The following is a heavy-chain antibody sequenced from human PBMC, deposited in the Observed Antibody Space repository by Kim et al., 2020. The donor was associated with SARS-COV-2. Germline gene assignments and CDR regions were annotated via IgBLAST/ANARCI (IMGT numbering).Heavy chain of an antibody. J-gene: IGHJ3*02. CDR3: ARALSGSYSSAFDI. D-gene: IGHD1-26*01. V-gene: IGHV3-30*01. Sequence: AASMTGRFTISRDNSKNTLYLQMNSLRAEDTAVYYCARALSGSYSSAFDIWGQGTMVTVSS.